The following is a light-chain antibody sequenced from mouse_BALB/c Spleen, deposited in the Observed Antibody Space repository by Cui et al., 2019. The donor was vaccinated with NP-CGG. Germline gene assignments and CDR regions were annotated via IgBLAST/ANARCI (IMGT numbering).Light chain of an antibody. J-gene: IGLJ1*01. CDR1: TGAVTTSNY. V-gene: IGLV1*01. CDR2: GTN. CDR3: ALWYSNHWV. Sequence: QAGVTQESALITSPGETVTLTCRSSTGAVTTSNYANWVQEKPDHLFTVLIGGTNNRVPGVPARFSGSLIGDKAALTITGAQTEDEAIYFCALWYSNHWVFGGGTKLTVL.